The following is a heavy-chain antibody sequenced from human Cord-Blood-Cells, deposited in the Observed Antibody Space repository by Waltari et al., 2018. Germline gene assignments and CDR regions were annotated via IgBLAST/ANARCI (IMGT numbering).Heavy chain of an antibody. J-gene: IGHJ4*02. D-gene: IGHD3-10*01. V-gene: IGHV3-23*01. Sequence: EVQLLESGGGLVQPGGSLRPSWAAAVFTLSSYPMSGVRPPPGKGLEWVSAISGSGGSTYYADSVKGRFTISRDNSKNTLYLQMNSLRAEDTAVYYCAKDKGYGSGSYFDYWGQGTLVTVSS. CDR2: ISGSGGST. CDR3: AKDKGYGSGSYFDY. CDR1: VFTLSSYP.